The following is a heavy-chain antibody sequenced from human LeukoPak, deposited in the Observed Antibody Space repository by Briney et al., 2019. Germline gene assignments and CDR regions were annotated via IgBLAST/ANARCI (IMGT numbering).Heavy chain of an antibody. CDR3: ARDRVGATYFDY. V-gene: IGHV1-8*03. CDR1: GYTFTSYG. J-gene: IGHJ4*02. CDR2: MNPNSGNT. Sequence: ASVKVSCKASGYTFTSYGISWVRQATGQGLEWMGWMNPNSGNTGYAQKFQGRVTITRNTSISTAYMELSSLRSEDTAVYYCARDRVGATYFDYWGQGTLVTVSS. D-gene: IGHD1-26*01.